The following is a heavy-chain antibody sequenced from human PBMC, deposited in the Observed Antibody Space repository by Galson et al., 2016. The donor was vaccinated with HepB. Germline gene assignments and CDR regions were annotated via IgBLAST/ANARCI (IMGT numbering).Heavy chain of an antibody. CDR3: ARDQSSDWLTTNWFDP. Sequence: APGRGLEWMGWISASNGNTDFQQKFQDRISLTTDTSTSTAYMELRSLKSDDTAMYYCARDQSSDWLTTNWFDPWGQGSLVIVSS. CDR2: ISASNGNT. J-gene: IGHJ5*02. V-gene: IGHV1-18*01. D-gene: IGHD3-9*01.